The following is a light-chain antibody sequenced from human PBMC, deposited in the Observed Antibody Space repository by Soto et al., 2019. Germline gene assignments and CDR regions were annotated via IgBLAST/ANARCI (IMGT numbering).Light chain of an antibody. CDR2: EVT. Sequence: QSVLTQPASVSGSPGQSIPISCTGSSSDIGASNYVSWYQQHPGKAPKLIIYEVTRRPSGVSDRFSGSRSGNTASLTISGLQAEDEADYYCSSYTTDNTPVVFGGGTQLTVL. V-gene: IGLV2-14*01. CDR3: SSYTTDNTPVV. J-gene: IGLJ2*01. CDR1: SSDIGASNY.